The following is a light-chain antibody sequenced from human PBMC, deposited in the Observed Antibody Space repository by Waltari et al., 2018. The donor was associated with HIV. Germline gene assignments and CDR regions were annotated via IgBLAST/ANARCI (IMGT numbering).Light chain of an antibody. CDR2: GAS. CDR3: QQYNNWPQT. V-gene: IGKV3-15*01. Sequence: EKVMTQSPATLSVSPGERATLSCRARQPINNNLAWYQQKPGQAPQLLIYGASTRAAGVPDRCSGSGSGTEFSLTISSLQSEDLAIYYCQQYNNWPQTFGQGTKVEIK. J-gene: IGKJ2*01. CDR1: QPINNN.